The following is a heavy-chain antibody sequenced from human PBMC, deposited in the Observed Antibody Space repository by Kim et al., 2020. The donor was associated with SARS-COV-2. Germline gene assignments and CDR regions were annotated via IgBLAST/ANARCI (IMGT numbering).Heavy chain of an antibody. CDR2: FDPEDGET. CDR3: ATDLRPSVLRYFDWSTYGMDV. V-gene: IGHV1-24*01. Sequence: ASVKVSCKVSGYTLTELSMHWVRQAPGKGLEWMGGFDPEDGETIYAQKFQGRVTMTEDTSTDTAYMELSSLRSEDTAVYYCATDLRPSVLRYFDWSTYGMDVWGQGTTVTVSS. D-gene: IGHD3-9*01. CDR1: GYTLTELS. J-gene: IGHJ6*02.